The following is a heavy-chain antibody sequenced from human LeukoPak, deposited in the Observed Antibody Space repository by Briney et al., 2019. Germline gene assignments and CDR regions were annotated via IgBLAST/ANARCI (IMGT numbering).Heavy chain of an antibody. D-gene: IGHD3-9*01. CDR1: GGTFSSYA. J-gene: IGHJ4*02. Sequence: SVKVSCKASGGTFSSYAISWVRQAPGQGLEWMGGIIPIFGTANYAQKFQGRVTITADKSTSTAYMELSSLRSEDTAVYYCARGGGYYDILTGSRPPLDYWGQGTLVTVSS. V-gene: IGHV1-69*06. CDR2: IIPIFGTA. CDR3: ARGGGYYDILTGSRPPLDY.